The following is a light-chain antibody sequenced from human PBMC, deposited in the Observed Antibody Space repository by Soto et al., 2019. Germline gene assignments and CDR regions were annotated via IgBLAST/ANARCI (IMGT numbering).Light chain of an antibody. CDR2: GNN. V-gene: IGLV1-40*01. CDR3: QSYDSSVSKVV. CDR1: SSNIGAGYD. Sequence: QSVLTQPPSVSGAPGQRVTISCTGSSSNIGAGYDVHWYQQLPGTAPKLLISGNNNRPSGVPDRFSGSKSGTSASLAITGLQAEDEPDYYCQSYDSSVSKVVFGGGTQLTVL. J-gene: IGLJ2*01.